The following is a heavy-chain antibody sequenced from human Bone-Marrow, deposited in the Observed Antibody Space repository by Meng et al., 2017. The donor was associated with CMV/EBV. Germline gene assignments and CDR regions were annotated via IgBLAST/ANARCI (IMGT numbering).Heavy chain of an antibody. V-gene: IGHV3-11*04. J-gene: IGHJ6*02. CDR1: GFTFSDYY. Sequence: GGSLRLSCAASGFTFSDYYMSWIRQAPGKGLEWVSYISSSGSTIYYADSVKGRFTISRDNAKNSLYLQMNSLRAEDTAVYYCARDLVRHQLLYYYGMDVWGQGTTVTVSS. CDR3: ARDLVRHQLLYYYGMDV. D-gene: IGHD2-2*01. CDR2: ISSSGSTI.